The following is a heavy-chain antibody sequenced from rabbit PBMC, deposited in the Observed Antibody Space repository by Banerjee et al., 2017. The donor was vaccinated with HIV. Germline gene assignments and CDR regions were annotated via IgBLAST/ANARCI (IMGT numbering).Heavy chain of an antibody. CDR3: ARDLAGVIGWNFNL. CDR2: IDAGSGGST. J-gene: IGHJ4*01. D-gene: IGHD4-1*01. Sequence: QEQLEESGGDLVKPEGSLTLTCTASGFSFSNKYVMCWVRQAPGKGLEWIACIDAGSGGSTYYASWAKGRFTISKTSSTTVTLQMTSLTAADTATYFCARDLAGVIGWNFNLWGPGTLVTVS. V-gene: IGHV1S45*01. CDR1: GFSFSNKYV.